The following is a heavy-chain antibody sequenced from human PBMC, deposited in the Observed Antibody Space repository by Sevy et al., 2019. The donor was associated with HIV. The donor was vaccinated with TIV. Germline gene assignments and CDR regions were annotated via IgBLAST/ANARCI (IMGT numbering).Heavy chain of an antibody. V-gene: IGHV3-7*01. D-gene: IGHD6-19*01. Sequence: GGSLRLPCAASGSTFSSNWISWFRQAPGKGLEGGANIKQDGSEKYYVDSVKGRFTISRNNAMNSLYLQMNSLRAEDTAVYYCASLLRQGWSPHFDYWGQGTLVTVSS. CDR1: GSTFSSNW. CDR2: IKQDGSEK. J-gene: IGHJ4*02. CDR3: ASLLRQGWSPHFDY.